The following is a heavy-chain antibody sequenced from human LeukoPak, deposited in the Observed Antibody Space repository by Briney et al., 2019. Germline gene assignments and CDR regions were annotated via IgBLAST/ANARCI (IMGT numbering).Heavy chain of an antibody. V-gene: IGHV1-46*01. J-gene: IGHJ2*01. CDR1: GYTFTSYY. CDR3: ARNYYEHGFDL. Sequence: ASVKVSCKASGYTFTSYYMHWVRQAPGQGLEWMGIINPSGGSTSYAQKFRGRVTMTRDTSTSTVYMELSSLRSEDTAVYYCARNYYEHGFDLWGRGTLVTVSS. D-gene: IGHD3-22*01. CDR2: INPSGGST.